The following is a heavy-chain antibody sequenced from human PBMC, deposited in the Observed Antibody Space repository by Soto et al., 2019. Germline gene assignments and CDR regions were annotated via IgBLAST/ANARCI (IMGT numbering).Heavy chain of an antibody. CDR1: GFTFSSYA. V-gene: IGHV3-23*01. CDR2: ISGSGGST. CDR3: AKDPIAVAAFRVDY. J-gene: IGHJ4*02. Sequence: GGSLRLSCAASGFTFSSYAMSWVRQAPGKGLEWVSTISGSGGSTYYADSVKGRFTISRDNSKNTLYLQMNSLRAEDTAVYYCAKDPIAVAAFRVDYWGQGTLVTVSS. D-gene: IGHD6-19*01.